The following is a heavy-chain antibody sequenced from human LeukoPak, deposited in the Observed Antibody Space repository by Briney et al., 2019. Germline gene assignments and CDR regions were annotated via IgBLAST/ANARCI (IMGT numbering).Heavy chain of an antibody. CDR1: GGSISSNNW. V-gene: IGHV4-4*02. Sequence: SETLSLTCAVSGGSISSNNWWGWVRQPPGKGLEWIGEIYHSGSPNYNPSLKSRVTISVDKSRNHFSLNLSSVTAADTAVYYCARHYGPWGQGTLVTVSS. J-gene: IGHJ5*02. CDR2: IYHSGSP. D-gene: IGHD3-16*01. CDR3: ARHYGP.